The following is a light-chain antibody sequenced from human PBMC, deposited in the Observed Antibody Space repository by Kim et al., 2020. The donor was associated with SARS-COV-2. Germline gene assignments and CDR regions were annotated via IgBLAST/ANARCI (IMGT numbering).Light chain of an antibody. J-gene: IGKJ5*01. CDR1: RGVTSNY. CDR3: HQYGSPPGT. Sequence: PPGEKATLSCRASRGVTSNYLAWYQQKPGQAPRLLIYIASSRATGIPDRFSGSGSGTEFTLTISRLEPEDFAVYYCHQYGSPPGTFGQGTRLEIK. V-gene: IGKV3-20*01. CDR2: IAS.